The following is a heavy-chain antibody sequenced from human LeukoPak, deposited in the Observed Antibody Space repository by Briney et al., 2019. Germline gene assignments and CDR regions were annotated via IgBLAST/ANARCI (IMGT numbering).Heavy chain of an antibody. Sequence: GGSLRLSCAASGFTFSSYAMSWVRQAPGKGLEWVSAISGSGGSTYYADSVRGRFTISRDNSKNTLYLQMNSLRAEDTAVYYCAKKETAVAGTLSYFDYWGQGTLVTVSS. D-gene: IGHD6-19*01. CDR3: AKKETAVAGTLSYFDY. J-gene: IGHJ4*02. CDR1: GFTFSSYA. CDR2: ISGSGGST. V-gene: IGHV3-23*01.